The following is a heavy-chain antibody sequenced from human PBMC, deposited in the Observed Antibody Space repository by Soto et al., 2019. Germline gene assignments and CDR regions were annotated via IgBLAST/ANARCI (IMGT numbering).Heavy chain of an antibody. CDR2: IYYSGNT. Sequence: QLQLQESGPGLVKPSETLSLTCTVSADSISSGGYYWGWIRQPPGKGLEWIGSIYYSGNTFYNPSLKSRVTISRDPARHQCSLRLSAVTAAYMAVYCCVSGVGYGYAMDVWGQGTTVTVFS. J-gene: IGHJ6*02. CDR1: ADSISSGGYY. V-gene: IGHV4-39*01. D-gene: IGHD5-12*01. CDR3: VSGVGYGYAMDV.